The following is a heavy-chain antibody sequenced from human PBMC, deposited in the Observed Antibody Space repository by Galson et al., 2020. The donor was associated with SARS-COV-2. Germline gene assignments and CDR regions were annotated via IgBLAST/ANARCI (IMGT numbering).Heavy chain of an antibody. V-gene: IGHV4-59*01. Sequence: ASETLSLTCTVSGGSISSYYWSWIRQTPGKGLEWIGYIYNSATTNYNPSLKSRVTMSVDKSKNKFSLKLSSVTAADTAVYYCARGTGDYVWGSWRYSGAFHIWGQGTKVAVSS. J-gene: IGHJ3*02. CDR3: ARGTGDYVWGSWRYSGAFHI. D-gene: IGHD3-16*02. CDR1: GGSISSYY. CDR2: IYNSATT.